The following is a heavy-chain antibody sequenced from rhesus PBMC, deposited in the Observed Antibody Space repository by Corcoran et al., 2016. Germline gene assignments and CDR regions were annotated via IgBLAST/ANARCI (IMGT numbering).Heavy chain of an antibody. CDR2: IYGSGSST. V-gene: IGHV4S11*01. J-gene: IGHJ4*01. D-gene: IGHD6-13*01. CDR1: GGSISSNS. Sequence: QVQLQESGPGLVKPLETLSLTCAVSGGSISSNSWSWIRPPPGTGLEWIGYIYGSGSSTNYNPSLKSRVTLSVDTSKNQFSLKLSSVTAADTAVYYCARDRIAAGRSFDYWGQGVLVTVSS. CDR3: ARDRIAAGRSFDY.